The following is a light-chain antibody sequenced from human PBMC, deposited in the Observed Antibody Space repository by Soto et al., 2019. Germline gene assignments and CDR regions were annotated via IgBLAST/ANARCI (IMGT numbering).Light chain of an antibody. CDR2: DAS. CDR1: QSISSW. J-gene: IGKJ4*01. V-gene: IGKV1-5*01. CDR3: QQCGNWPLT. Sequence: DIQMTQSPSTLSASVGDRVTITCRASQSISSWLAWYQQKPGKAPKLLIYDASSLESGVPPRFSGSGSGTEFTLTISSLQPDDFAVYYCQQCGNWPLTFGGGTKVEIK.